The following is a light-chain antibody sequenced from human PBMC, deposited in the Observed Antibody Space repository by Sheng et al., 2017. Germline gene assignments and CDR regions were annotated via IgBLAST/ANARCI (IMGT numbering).Light chain of an antibody. V-gene: IGKV1-39*01. CDR3: QQSYSTPWA. CDR2: AAS. Sequence: DIQMTQSPSSLSASLGDRVTITCRASQSISTYLNWYQQKPGKAPKLLIYAASNLQSGVPSRFSGSGSGTDFTLTISSLQPEDFAAYYCQQSYSTPWAFGQGT. CDR1: QSISTY. J-gene: IGKJ1*01.